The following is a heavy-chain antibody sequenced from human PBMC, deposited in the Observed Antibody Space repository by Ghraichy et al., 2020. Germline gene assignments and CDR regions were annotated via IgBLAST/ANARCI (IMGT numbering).Heavy chain of an antibody. CDR3: AKGFFRHSGNYDVGSFDI. CDR1: GFTFSSYG. J-gene: IGHJ3*02. Sequence: GGSLRLSCAASGFTFSSYGMHWVRQAPGKGLEWVAVISYDGSKKNYADSVKGRFTISRDNSKHTLSLQMNSLRAEDTALYYCAKGFFRHSGNYDVGSFDIWGQGTMVIVSS. CDR2: ISYDGSKK. V-gene: IGHV3-30*18. D-gene: IGHD1-26*01.